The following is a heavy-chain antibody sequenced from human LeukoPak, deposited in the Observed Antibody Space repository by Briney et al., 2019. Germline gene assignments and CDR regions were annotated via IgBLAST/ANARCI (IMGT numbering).Heavy chain of an antibody. CDR3: ARGGVIAVAGSDAFDI. D-gene: IGHD6-19*01. CDR2: INPSGGST. CDR1: GYTFTSYY. Sequence: ASVKVSCKASGYTFTSYYMHWVRQAPGQGLEWMGIINPSGGSTSYAQKFQGRVTMTRDTSTSTVYMELSSLRSEDTAVYCCARGGVIAVAGSDAFDIWGQGTMVTVSS. J-gene: IGHJ3*02. V-gene: IGHV1-46*01.